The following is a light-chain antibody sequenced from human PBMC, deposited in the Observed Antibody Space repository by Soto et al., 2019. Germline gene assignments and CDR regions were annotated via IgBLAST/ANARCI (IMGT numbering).Light chain of an antibody. CDR1: SSDVGSYNL. V-gene: IGLV2-23*01. CDR2: EGS. J-gene: IGLJ2*01. Sequence: QSALTQPASVAGSPGQSITISCIGTSSDVGSYNLVSWFQQHPGKAPKLMIYEGSKRPSGLSNRFSGSKSGSTASLTISGLQAEDEADYYCCSYAGTHVVFGGGTKVTVL. CDR3: CSYAGTHVV.